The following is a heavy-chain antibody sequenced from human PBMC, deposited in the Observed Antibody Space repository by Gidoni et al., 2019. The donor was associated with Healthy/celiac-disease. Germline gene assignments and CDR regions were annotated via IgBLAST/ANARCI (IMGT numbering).Heavy chain of an antibody. Sequence: QVHLQVSAPGLVKPSDPLSLPCTVSGGSIRNYSCSWIRPPPGKGLEWIGYIYYSGSTNYNPSLKSRVTISVDTSKNQCSLKLSSVTAADTAVYYCARHAVPSGWYVGPGTYYFDYWGQGTLVTVSS. CDR2: IYYSGST. D-gene: IGHD6-19*01. J-gene: IGHJ4*02. CDR3: ARHAVPSGWYVGPGTYYFDY. CDR1: GGSIRNYS. V-gene: IGHV4-59*08.